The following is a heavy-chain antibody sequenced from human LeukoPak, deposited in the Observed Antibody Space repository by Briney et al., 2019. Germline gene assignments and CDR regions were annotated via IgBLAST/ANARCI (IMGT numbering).Heavy chain of an antibody. V-gene: IGHV3-66*01. CDR2: IYSGGST. Sequence: PGGSLRLSCAASGFTFRSYAMSWVRQAPGKGLEWVSVIYSGGSTYYADSVKGRFTISRDNSKNTLYLQMNSLRAEDTAVYYRARDRWLPYYFDYWGQGTLVTVSS. D-gene: IGHD5-24*01. CDR1: GFTFRSYA. J-gene: IGHJ4*02. CDR3: ARDRWLPYYFDY.